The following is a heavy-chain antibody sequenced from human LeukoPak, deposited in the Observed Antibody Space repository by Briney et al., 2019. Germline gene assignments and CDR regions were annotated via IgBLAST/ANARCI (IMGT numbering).Heavy chain of an antibody. J-gene: IGHJ6*03. Sequence: SETLSLTCTVSGGSISSSSYYWGWIRQPPGKGLEWIGSIYYSGSTYYNPSLKSRVTISVDTSKNQFSLKLSSVTAADMAVYYCARAEYMDVWGKGTTVTVSS. CDR2: IYYSGST. CDR3: ARAEYMDV. V-gene: IGHV4-39*01. CDR1: GGSISSSSYY.